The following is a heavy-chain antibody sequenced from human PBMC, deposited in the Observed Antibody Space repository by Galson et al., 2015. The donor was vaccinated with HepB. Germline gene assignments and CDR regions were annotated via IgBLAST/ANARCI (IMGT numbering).Heavy chain of an antibody. CDR1: GFTFSSYA. D-gene: IGHD2-2*01. J-gene: IGHJ6*02. CDR2: ISYDGSNK. CDR3: ARDIVVVPAAFYGMDV. V-gene: IGHV3-30-3*01. Sequence: SLRLSCAASGFTFSSYAMHWVRQAPGKGLEWVAVISYDGSNKYYADSVKGRFTISRDNSKNTLYLQMNSLRAEDTAVYYCARDIVVVPAAFYGMDVWGQGATVTVSS.